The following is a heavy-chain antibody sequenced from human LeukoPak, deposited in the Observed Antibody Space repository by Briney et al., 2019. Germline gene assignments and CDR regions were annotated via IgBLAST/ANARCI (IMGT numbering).Heavy chain of an antibody. D-gene: IGHD2-15*01. CDR3: ARGYCSGGSCYSVENWFDP. J-gene: IGHJ5*02. CDR2: MNPNSGNT. Sequence: GASVKVSCKASGYTFTSYDINWVRQATGQGLEWMGWMNPNSGNTGYAQKLQGRVTMTRNTSISTAYMELSRLRSDDTAVYYCARGYCSGGSCYSVENWFDPWGQGTLVTVSS. CDR1: GYTFTSYD. V-gene: IGHV1-8*01.